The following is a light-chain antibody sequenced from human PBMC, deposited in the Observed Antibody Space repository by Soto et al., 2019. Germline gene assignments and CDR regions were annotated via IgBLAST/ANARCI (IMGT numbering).Light chain of an antibody. J-gene: IGKJ1*01. Sequence: DIQMTQSPSTLSASVGASVTITCRASQSISSWLAWYQQKPGKAPKLLIYKASSLESGVPSRFSGSGSGTEFTLTISSLQPDDFATYYCQQYNSYLWTFGQGTKVDIK. V-gene: IGKV1-5*03. CDR2: KAS. CDR1: QSISSW. CDR3: QQYNSYLWT.